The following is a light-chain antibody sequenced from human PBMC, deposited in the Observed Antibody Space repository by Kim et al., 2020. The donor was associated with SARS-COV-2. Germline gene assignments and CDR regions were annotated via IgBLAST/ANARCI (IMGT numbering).Light chain of an antibody. CDR1: GANIGDNY. Sequence: GQKVPVGCSGSGANIGDNYVSWYQQDPGTAPKLLIYGMVKRPGRMPDRFSGSKSGTAATLVITGLQTGDEADYYCGTWDSSLTACVFGPGTKVTVL. V-gene: IGLV1-51*01. CDR3: GTWDSSLTACV. CDR2: GMV. J-gene: IGLJ1*01.